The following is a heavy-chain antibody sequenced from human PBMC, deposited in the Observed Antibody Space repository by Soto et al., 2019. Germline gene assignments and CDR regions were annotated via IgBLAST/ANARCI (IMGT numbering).Heavy chain of an antibody. Sequence: QITLKESGPTLVKPTQTLTLTCTFSGFSLSTSGVGVGWILQPPGRALEWLALIYWDDDKRYSPSLKSRLTITKDTSKNQVVLTMTNMNTVDTATYYCAHSRGSTVVPIFDYWGQGTLVTVSS. CDR1: GFSLSTSGVG. J-gene: IGHJ4*02. D-gene: IGHD2-15*01. V-gene: IGHV2-5*02. CDR2: IYWDDDK. CDR3: AHSRGSTVVPIFDY.